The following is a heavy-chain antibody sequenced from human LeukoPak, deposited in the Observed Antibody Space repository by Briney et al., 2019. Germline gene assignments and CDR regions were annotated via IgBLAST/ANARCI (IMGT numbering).Heavy chain of an antibody. Sequence: GGSLRLSCAASGFIFSSYEMNWVRQAPGKGLEWVSAISGSGGNTYYADSVKGRFTISRDNSENTLYLQMNSLRAEDTAVYYCAKEGGSGSYPTYFDYWGQGTLVTVSS. J-gene: IGHJ4*02. CDR2: ISGSGGNT. V-gene: IGHV3-23*01. D-gene: IGHD1-26*01. CDR3: AKEGGSGSYPTYFDY. CDR1: GFIFSSYE.